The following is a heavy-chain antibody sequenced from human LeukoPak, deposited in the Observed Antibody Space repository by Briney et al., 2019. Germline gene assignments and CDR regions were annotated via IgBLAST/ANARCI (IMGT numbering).Heavy chain of an antibody. CDR2: IKQDGGEK. J-gene: IGHJ4*02. Sequence: PGGSLRLSCAASGFIFSNYWMSWVRQAPGKGLEWVANIKQDGGEKYYVDSVEGRFTISRDNARNSLFLQMNSLRAEDTAVYYCARDHDYGDSRMGTFDSWGQGTLVTVSS. D-gene: IGHD4-17*01. CDR3: ARDHDYGDSRMGTFDS. V-gene: IGHV3-7*05. CDR1: GFIFSNYW.